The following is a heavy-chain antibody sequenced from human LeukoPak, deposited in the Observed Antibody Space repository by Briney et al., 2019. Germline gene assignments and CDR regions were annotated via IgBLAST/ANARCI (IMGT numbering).Heavy chain of an antibody. V-gene: IGHV4-34*01. CDR1: GGSFSGYY. J-gene: IGHJ6*02. CDR2: INHSGST. CDR3: ARGFGFRTYYYYYGMDV. Sequence: PSETLSLTCAVYGGSFSGYYWSWIRQPPGKGLEWIGEINHSGSTNYNPSLKSRVTISVDTSKNQFSLKLSSVTAADTAVYYCARGFGFRTYYYYYGMDVWGQGTTVTVSS. D-gene: IGHD3-10*01.